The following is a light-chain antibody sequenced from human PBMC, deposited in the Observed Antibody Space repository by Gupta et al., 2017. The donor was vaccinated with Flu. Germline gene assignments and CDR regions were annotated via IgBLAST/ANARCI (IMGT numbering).Light chain of an antibody. Sequence: QSVLTQPTSASGAPGQSVTISCSGSRSKIGSNTVNWYQQLPGTAPNLLIYSNNWRPSGVPDRFSGSKSGTSASLAINGLQAEDEADYFCEAWDDSRNGRVFGGGTELTV. J-gene: IGLJ3*02. CDR3: EAWDDSRNGRV. CDR2: SNN. V-gene: IGLV1-44*01. CDR1: RSKIGSNT.